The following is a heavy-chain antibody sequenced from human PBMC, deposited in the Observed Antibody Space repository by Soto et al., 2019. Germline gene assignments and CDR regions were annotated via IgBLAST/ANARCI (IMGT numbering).Heavy chain of an antibody. CDR3: AGGGYSGYVFIAFDI. V-gene: IGHV4-31*03. Sequence: PSETLSLTCTVSGGSISSGGYYWSWIRQHPGKGLEWIGYMYYSGSTYYNPSLKSRVTISRDTSKNQFSLKLSSVTAADTAVYYCAGGGYSGYVFIAFDICGQGTMVTVSS. CDR2: MYYSGST. J-gene: IGHJ3*02. D-gene: IGHD5-12*01. CDR1: GGSISSGGYY.